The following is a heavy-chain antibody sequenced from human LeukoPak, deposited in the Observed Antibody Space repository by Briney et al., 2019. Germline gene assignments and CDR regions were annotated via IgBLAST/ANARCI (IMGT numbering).Heavy chain of an antibody. V-gene: IGHV3-9*01. CDR1: GFTFDDYA. J-gene: IGHJ4*02. D-gene: IGHD3-22*01. CDR2: IIWNSGSI. Sequence: PGGSLRLSCAASGFTFDDYAMHWVRQAPGKGLEWVSGIIWNSGSIGYADSVKGRFTISRDNAKNSLHLQMNSLRAEDTAVYYCATSDLYYYDSSPCYFDYWGQGTLVTVSS. CDR3: ATSDLYYYDSSPCYFDY.